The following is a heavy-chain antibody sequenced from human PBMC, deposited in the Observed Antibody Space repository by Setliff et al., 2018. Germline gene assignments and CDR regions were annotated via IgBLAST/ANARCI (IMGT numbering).Heavy chain of an antibody. Sequence: PSETLSLTCTVSGGSVSDSTYYWGWFRQPAGKELEWIGQIYTSWSTNYNPSLKSRVTISLDTSKNQFSLSLTSVTAEDTAVYYCARMSGFQYIDVWDKGTTVTVSS. J-gene: IGHJ6*03. D-gene: IGHD3-3*01. CDR2: IYTSWST. CDR1: GGSVSDSTYY. V-gene: IGHV4-61*09. CDR3: ARMSGFQYIDV.